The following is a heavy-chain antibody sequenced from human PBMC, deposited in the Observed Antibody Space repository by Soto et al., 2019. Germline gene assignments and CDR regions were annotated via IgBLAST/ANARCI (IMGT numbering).Heavy chain of an antibody. Sequence: QVQLMQSGAEVKKPGASVKVSCKASGDTFTDYYIHWVRQAPGQGLEWMGTVNPSGGHTTYAQHFLGRVTMNRDPSTSTLYMELTSLTSDDTAIYYCARGGHVVVVTAALDYWGQGTLVTVSS. V-gene: IGHV1-46*01. J-gene: IGHJ4*02. CDR1: GDTFTDYY. CDR2: VNPSGGHT. CDR3: ARGGHVVVVTAALDY. D-gene: IGHD2-21*02.